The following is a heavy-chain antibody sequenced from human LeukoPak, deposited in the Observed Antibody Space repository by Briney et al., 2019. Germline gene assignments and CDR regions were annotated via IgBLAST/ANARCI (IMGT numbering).Heavy chain of an antibody. CDR1: GFTFSTYA. Sequence: GGSLRLSCAASGFTFSTYAMTWVRQAPGKGPEWVSTISHTATGIFYADSVKGRFTISRDNSKNTLFLDMNSLRVEDTAVYYCAKEIVVVPAAKDAFDIWGQGTTVTVSS. J-gene: IGHJ3*02. CDR2: ISHTATGI. CDR3: AKEIVVVPAAKDAFDI. V-gene: IGHV3-23*01. D-gene: IGHD2-2*01.